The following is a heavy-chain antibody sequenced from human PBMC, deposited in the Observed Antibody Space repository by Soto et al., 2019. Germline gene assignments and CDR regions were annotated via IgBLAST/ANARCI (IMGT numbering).Heavy chain of an antibody. Sequence: ASVNVSCKASGYTFTSYDINWVRQATGQGLEWMGWMNPNSGNTGYAQKFQGRVTMTRNTSISTAYMELSSLRSEDTAVYYCARWVGPIAVAGPSYYYYGLDVWGQGTTVTVSS. CDR3: ARWVGPIAVAGPSYYYYGLDV. J-gene: IGHJ6*02. V-gene: IGHV1-8*01. D-gene: IGHD6-19*01. CDR1: GYTFTSYD. CDR2: MNPNSGNT.